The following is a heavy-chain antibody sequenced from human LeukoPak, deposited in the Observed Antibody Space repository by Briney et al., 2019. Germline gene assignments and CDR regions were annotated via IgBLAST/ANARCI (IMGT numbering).Heavy chain of an antibody. CDR2: IRYDGSNK. V-gene: IGHV3-30*02. D-gene: IGHD6-19*01. J-gene: IGHJ4*02. Sequence: PGGSLRLSCAASGFTFSSYGMHWVRQAPGKGLEWVAFIRYDGSNKYYADSVKGRFTISRDNSKNTLYLQMNSLRAEDTAVYYCAKSGEQQWLVRWYFDYWGQGTLVTVSS. CDR1: GFTFSSYG. CDR3: AKSGEQQWLVRWYFDY.